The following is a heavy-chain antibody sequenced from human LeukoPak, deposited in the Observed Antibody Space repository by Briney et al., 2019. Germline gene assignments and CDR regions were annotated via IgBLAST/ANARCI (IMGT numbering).Heavy chain of an antibody. D-gene: IGHD4-17*01. V-gene: IGHV4-34*01. CDR2: INHSGST. CDR3: VSSKLRGYYYMDV. CDR1: GGSFSGYY. Sequence: PSETLSLTCAVYGGSFSGYYWSWIRQPPGKGLEWIGEINHSGSTNYNPSLKSRVTISVDTSKNQFSLKLSSVTAADTAVYYCVSSKLRGYYYMDVWGKGTAVTISS. J-gene: IGHJ6*03.